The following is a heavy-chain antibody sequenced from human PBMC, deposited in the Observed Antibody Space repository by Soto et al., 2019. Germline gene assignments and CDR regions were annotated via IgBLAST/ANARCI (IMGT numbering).Heavy chain of an antibody. CDR1: GFTFTSSA. V-gene: IGHV1-58*01. D-gene: IGHD3-10*01. J-gene: IGHJ6*02. CDR3: AARLSDRGNYYYYYGMDV. CDR2: IVVGSGNT. Sequence: SVKVSCKASGFTFTSSAVQWVRQARGQRLEWIGWIVVGSGNTNYAQKFQERVTITRDMSTSTAYMELSSLRSEDTAVYYCAARLSDRGNYYYYYGMDVWGQGTTVTVSS.